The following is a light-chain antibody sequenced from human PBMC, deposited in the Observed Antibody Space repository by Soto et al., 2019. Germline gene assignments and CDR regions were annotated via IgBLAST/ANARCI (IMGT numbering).Light chain of an antibody. J-gene: IGLJ1*01. V-gene: IGLV1-44*01. CDR1: NCNWGSNT. Sequence: QSVLTQTPSVSGTPGQRVTISCSGKNCNWGSNTVSWYQQLPGKAPKRLIHSNNQRPSGVPDRFSGSKSGTSASLTITGLQSEDEADYYCAAWDDSLNGYVFGTGTKLTVL. CDR2: SNN. CDR3: AAWDDSLNGYV.